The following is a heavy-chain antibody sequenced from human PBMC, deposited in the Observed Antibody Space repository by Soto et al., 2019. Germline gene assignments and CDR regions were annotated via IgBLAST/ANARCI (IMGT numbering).Heavy chain of an antibody. CDR1: GFTFSDYY. CDR3: ARDHSRITIFGVASGWFDP. J-gene: IGHJ5*02. V-gene: IGHV3-11*06. CDR2: ISSSSSYT. Sequence: QVQLVESGGGLVKPGGSLRLSCAASGFTFSDYYMSWIRQAPGKGLEWVSYISSSSSYTNYADSVKGRFTISRDNAKNSLYLQMNSLRAEDTAVYYCARDHSRITIFGVASGWFDPWGQGTLVTVSS. D-gene: IGHD3-3*01.